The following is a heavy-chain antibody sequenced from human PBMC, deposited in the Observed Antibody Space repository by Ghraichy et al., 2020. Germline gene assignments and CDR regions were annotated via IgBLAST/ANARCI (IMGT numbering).Heavy chain of an antibody. CDR1: GGSISSGGYY. V-gene: IGHV4-31*03. CDR3: ARDRRRYGSGSYWYYGMDV. Sequence: SETLSLTCTVSGGSISSGGYYWSWIRQHPGKGLEWIGYIYYSGSTYYNPSLKSRVTISVDTSKNQFSLKLSSVTAADTAVYYCARDRRRYGSGSYWYYGMDVWGQGTTVTVSS. CDR2: IYYSGST. D-gene: IGHD3-10*01. J-gene: IGHJ6*02.